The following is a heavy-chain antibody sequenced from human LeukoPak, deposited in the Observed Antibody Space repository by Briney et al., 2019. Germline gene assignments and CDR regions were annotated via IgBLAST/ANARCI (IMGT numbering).Heavy chain of an antibody. V-gene: IGHV3-7*01. D-gene: IGHD1-1*01. Sequence: GGSLRLSCAASGFTFSSHWMSWVRQAPGKGLEWVAKIKEDGSGKYYVDSVKGRFTISRDNAKNSLYLQMNSLRVGDTAVYYCAWDDHWAFNIWGQGTMVTVSP. J-gene: IGHJ3*02. CDR3: AWDDHWAFNI. CDR2: IKEDGSGK. CDR1: GFTFSSHW.